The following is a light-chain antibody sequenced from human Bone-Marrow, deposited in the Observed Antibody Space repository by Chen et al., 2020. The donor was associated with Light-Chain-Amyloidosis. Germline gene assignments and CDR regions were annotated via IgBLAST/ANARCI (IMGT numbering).Light chain of an antibody. CDR1: SSDVGGYNY. J-gene: IGLJ3*02. CDR3: SSYTSSSRWV. CDR2: DVS. V-gene: IGLV2-14*01. Sequence: QSALTQPASVSGSPGTSITLSCPGTSSDVGGYNYVSWYQQHPGKAPKLMIFDVSNRPSGVSSRFSGSKSGNTASLTISGLQAEDEADYYCSSYTSSSRWVFGGGTKLTVL.